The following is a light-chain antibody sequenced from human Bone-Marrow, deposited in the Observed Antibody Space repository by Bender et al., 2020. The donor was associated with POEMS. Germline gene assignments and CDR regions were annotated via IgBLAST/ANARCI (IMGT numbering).Light chain of an antibody. Sequence: QSALTQPASVSGSPGQSITISCTGTSSDVGGYNYVSWYQQHPGKAPTLMIYDVSNRPSGVSSRFSGSKSGNTASLTISGLQAEDEADYYCASYTSSSTKVFGGGTKVTVL. CDR2: DVS. J-gene: IGLJ2*01. CDR3: ASYTSSSTKV. V-gene: IGLV2-14*01. CDR1: SSDVGGYNY.